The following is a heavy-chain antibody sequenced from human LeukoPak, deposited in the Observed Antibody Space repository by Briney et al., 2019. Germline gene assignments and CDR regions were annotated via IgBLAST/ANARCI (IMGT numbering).Heavy chain of an antibody. CDR3: ARGPYRYFDY. J-gene: IGHJ4*02. CDR1: GYTFTRYY. Sequence: ASVKVSCKASGYTFTRYYIHWVRQAPGQGLEWMGIINPSGGGTSYTQKFQGRVTMTGDTSTSTVYMELSILRSEDTAVYYCARGPYRYFDYWGQGTLVTVSS. CDR2: INPSGGGT. D-gene: IGHD1-26*01. V-gene: IGHV1-46*01.